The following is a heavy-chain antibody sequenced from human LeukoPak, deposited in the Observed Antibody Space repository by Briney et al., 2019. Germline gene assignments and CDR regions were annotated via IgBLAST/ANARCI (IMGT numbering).Heavy chain of an antibody. J-gene: IGHJ4*02. CDR1: GGTFSSYA. CDR3: TLSYYYDSSGYYYV. V-gene: IGHV1-69*04. Sequence: SVKVSCKASGGTFSSYAISWVRQAPGQGLEWMGRITPILGIANYAQKFQGRVTITADKSTSTAYMELSSLRSEDTAVYYCTLSYYYDSSGYYYVWGQGTLVTVSS. CDR2: ITPILGIA. D-gene: IGHD3-22*01.